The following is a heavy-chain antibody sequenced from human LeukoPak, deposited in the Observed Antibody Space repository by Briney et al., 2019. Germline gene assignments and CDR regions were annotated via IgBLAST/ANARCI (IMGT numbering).Heavy chain of an antibody. D-gene: IGHD4-17*01. CDR3: AKDGSTVTTLYYFDY. CDR1: GFTFGDYA. V-gene: IGHV3-9*01. J-gene: IGHJ4*02. Sequence: GRSLRLSCAASGFTFGDYALHWVRQLPGKGLEWVSGISWNSGSIGYADSVKGRFTISRDNAKNSLYLQMNSLRAEDTALYYCAKDGSTVTTLYYFDYWGQGTLVTVSS. CDR2: ISWNSGSI.